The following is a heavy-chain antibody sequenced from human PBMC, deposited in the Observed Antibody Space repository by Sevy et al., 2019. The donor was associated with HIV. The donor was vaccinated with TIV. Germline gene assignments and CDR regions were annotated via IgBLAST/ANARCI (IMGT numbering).Heavy chain of an antibody. CDR2: ISGSGYLT. CDR1: GFTFSSYA. D-gene: IGHD3-22*01. Sequence: GRSLRLSCAASGFTFSSYAMSWVRQAPGKGLEWVSAISGSGYLTYYTDSVKGRFTISRDNSKNTLYLQMNSLRAEDTAVYYCAKEGGGYYYDSSGLFDYWGQGTLVTVSS. V-gene: IGHV3-23*01. J-gene: IGHJ4*02. CDR3: AKEGGGYYYDSSGLFDY.